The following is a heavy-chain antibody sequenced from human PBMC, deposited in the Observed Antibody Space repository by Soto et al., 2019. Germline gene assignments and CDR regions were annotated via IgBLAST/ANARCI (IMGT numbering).Heavy chain of an antibody. J-gene: IGHJ3*02. CDR2: IYSGGST. CDR1: GFTVSSNY. Sequence: LRLSCAASGFTVSSNYMSWVRQAPGKGLEWVSVIYSGGSTYYADSVKGRFTISRDNSKNTLYLQMNSLRAEDTAVYYCARGSGSYYVQAFDIWGQGTMVTVSS. V-gene: IGHV3-53*01. D-gene: IGHD1-26*01. CDR3: ARGSGSYYVQAFDI.